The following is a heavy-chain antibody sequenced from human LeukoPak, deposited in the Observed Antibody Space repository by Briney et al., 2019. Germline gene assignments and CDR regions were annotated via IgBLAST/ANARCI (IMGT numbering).Heavy chain of an antibody. J-gene: IGHJ4*02. CDR1: GYTFNRHG. V-gene: IGHV1-18*01. CDR3: ARDPSNTSGYNAWFDS. D-gene: IGHD3-22*01. Sequence: GASVKVSCKTSGYTFNRHGISWLRQAPGQGPEWMGWISCYNGDTHYAQNHRGRFTMTTDASTSTAYMELRSLRSDDTAVYYCARDPSNTSGYNAWFDSWGQGTLVTVSS. CDR2: ISCYNGDT.